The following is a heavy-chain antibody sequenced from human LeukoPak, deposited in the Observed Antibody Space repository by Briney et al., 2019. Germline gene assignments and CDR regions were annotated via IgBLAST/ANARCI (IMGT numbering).Heavy chain of an antibody. CDR2: IFYSGST. CDR3: ARDRGIAAAADAFDI. D-gene: IGHD6-13*01. J-gene: IGHJ3*02. V-gene: IGHV4-39*07. Sequence: SETLSLTCTASGGSISTSNYYWGWIRQPPGKGLEWIANIFYSGSTYYSPSLKSRVTISLDTSRNQFSLKLNSVTAADTAVYYCARDRGIAAAADAFDIWGQGTMVTVSS. CDR1: GGSISTSNYY.